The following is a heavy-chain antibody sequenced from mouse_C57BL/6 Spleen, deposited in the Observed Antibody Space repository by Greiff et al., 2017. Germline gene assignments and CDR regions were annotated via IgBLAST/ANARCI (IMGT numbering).Heavy chain of an antibody. J-gene: IGHJ2*01. Sequence: EVKLEESGGGLVKPGGSLKLSCAASGFTFSSYAMSWVRQTPEKRLEWVATISDGGSYTYYPDNVKGRFTISRDNAKNNLYLQMSHLKSEDTAMYYCARDRGNWDEDYFDYWGQGTTLTVSS. V-gene: IGHV5-4*01. CDR1: GFTFSSYA. D-gene: IGHD4-1*02. CDR3: ARDRGNWDEDYFDY. CDR2: ISDGGSYT.